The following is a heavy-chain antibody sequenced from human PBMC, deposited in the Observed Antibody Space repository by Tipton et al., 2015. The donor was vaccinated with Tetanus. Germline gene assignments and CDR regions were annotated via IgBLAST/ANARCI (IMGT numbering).Heavy chain of an antibody. J-gene: IGHJ2*01. CDR1: GFTFSNYA. Sequence: SLRLSCAASGFTFSNYAMAWVRQAPGKGLEWVSAISASGHNTYYADSVKGRFTISRDNSKNTLYLEMNSLRPEDTAVYYCARGKRFFDLWGRGTLVTVSS. V-gene: IGHV3-23*01. CDR2: ISASGHNT. CDR3: ARGKRFFDL.